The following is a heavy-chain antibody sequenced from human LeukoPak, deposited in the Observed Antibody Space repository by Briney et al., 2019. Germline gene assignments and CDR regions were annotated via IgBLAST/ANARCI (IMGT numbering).Heavy chain of an antibody. CDR3: ARGRNYDFWSGYYLDY. J-gene: IGHJ4*02. CDR2: IYYSGST. D-gene: IGHD3-3*01. V-gene: IGHV4-59*01. CDR1: GGSISSYY. Sequence: SETLSLTCTVSGGSISSYYWSWIRQPPGKGLEWIGYIYYSGSTNYNPPLKSRVTISVDTSKNQFSLKLSSVTAADTAVYYCARGRNYDFWSGYYLDYWGQGTLVTVSS.